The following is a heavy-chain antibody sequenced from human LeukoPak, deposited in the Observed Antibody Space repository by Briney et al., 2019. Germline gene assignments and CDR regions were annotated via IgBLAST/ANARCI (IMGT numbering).Heavy chain of an antibody. V-gene: IGHV4-4*07. CDR2: IYTSGST. Sequence: SETLSLTCSLSGGSISSYYWNWIRQPAGKGLEWIGRIYTSGSTNYNPSLKSRVTMSVDTSKNQFSLKLSSVTAADTAVYYCARDFYYGSGDYMDVWGKGTTVTISS. D-gene: IGHD3-10*01. CDR3: ARDFYYGSGDYMDV. CDR1: GGSISSYY. J-gene: IGHJ6*03.